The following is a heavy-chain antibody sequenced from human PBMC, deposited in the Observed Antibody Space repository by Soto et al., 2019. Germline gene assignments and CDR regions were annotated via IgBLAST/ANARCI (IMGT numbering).Heavy chain of an antibody. CDR3: ARESDAFDI. CDR2: INPNSVIT. Sequence: QVQLVQSGAEVQKPGASVKVSCRASGYAFTGYYLHWVRQAPGQGLEWMGSINPNSVITNYAQKFKGRVTMTWDTSISTAYLALTSLSSDDTAVYYCARESDAFDIWGQGTMVTVSS. CDR1: GYAFTGYY. V-gene: IGHV1-2*02. J-gene: IGHJ3*02.